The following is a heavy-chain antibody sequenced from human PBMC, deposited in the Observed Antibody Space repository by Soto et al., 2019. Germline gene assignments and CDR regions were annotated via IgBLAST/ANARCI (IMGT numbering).Heavy chain of an antibody. D-gene: IGHD3-3*02. Sequence: PGGSLRLSCAASGFLFSAYSMNWVRQAPGKGLEWVSYIRSSSSSLNTIYYADSVKGRFTISRDDAKNSLYLHMNSLRDEDTAVYYCARDLATYPPYYFDYWGQGTLVTVSS. CDR2: IRSSSSSLNTI. V-gene: IGHV3-48*02. CDR1: GFLFSAYS. J-gene: IGHJ4*02. CDR3: ARDLATYPPYYFDY.